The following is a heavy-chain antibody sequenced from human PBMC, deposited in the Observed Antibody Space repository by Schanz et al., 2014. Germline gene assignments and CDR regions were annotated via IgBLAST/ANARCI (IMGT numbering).Heavy chain of an antibody. D-gene: IGHD3-9*01. J-gene: IGHJ4*02. CDR2: ISAYKGNT. Sequence: QIQLVQSGPEVKKPGATVKVSCKASGYTFTSYGISWVRQAPGQGLEWMGWISAYKGNTKYPQKLQGRVTMTTDTSTSTAYMELRSLRSDDTAVYYCARDAADFYDILTEEDYWGQGTLVTVSA. V-gene: IGHV1-18*01. CDR3: ARDAADFYDILTEEDY. CDR1: GYTFTSYG.